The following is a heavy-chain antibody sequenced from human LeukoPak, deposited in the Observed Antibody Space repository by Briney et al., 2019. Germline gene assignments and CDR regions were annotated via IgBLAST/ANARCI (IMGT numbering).Heavy chain of an antibody. Sequence: ASVKVSCKVSGYTLTELSMHWVRQVPGKGLEWMGGFDPEDGETIYAQKFQGRVTMTEDTSTDTAYMELGSLRSEDTAVYYCATANTYCGGDCFYGWFDPWGQGTLVTVSS. CDR3: ATANTYCGGDCFYGWFDP. D-gene: IGHD2-21*02. V-gene: IGHV1-24*01. J-gene: IGHJ5*02. CDR1: GYTLTELS. CDR2: FDPEDGET.